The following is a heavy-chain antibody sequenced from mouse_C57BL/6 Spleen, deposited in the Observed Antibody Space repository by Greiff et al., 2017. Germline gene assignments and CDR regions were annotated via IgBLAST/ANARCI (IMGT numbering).Heavy chain of an antibody. J-gene: IGHJ2*01. CDR1: GFTFSDYY. D-gene: IGHD2-1*01. CDR2: INYDGSST. V-gene: IGHV5-16*01. Sequence: EVLLVESEGGLVQPGRSMKLSCTASGFTFSDYYMAWVRQVPEKGLEWVANINYDGSSTYYLDYLKSRFIISRDNAKNILYLQMSSLKSEYTATYYCARDEGGNYVLDYWGQGATLSVSS. CDR3: ARDEGGNYVLDY.